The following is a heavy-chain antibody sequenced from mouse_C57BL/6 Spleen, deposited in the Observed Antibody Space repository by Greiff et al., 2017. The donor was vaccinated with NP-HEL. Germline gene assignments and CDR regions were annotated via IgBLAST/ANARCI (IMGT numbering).Heavy chain of an antibody. D-gene: IGHD2-3*01. CDR2: IDPETGGT. J-gene: IGHJ4*01. CDR1: GYTFTDYE. V-gene: IGHV1-15*01. CDR3: TRWLLHAMDY. Sequence: LVESGAELVRPGASVTLSCKASGYTFTDYEMHWVKQTPVHGLEWIGAIDPETGGTAYNQKFKGKAILTADKSSSTAYMELRSLTSEDSAVYYCTRWLLHAMDYWGQGTSVTVSS.